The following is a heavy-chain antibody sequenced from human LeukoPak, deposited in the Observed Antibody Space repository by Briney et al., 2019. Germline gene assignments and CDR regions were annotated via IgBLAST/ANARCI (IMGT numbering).Heavy chain of an antibody. J-gene: IGHJ1*01. V-gene: IGHV3-23*01. D-gene: IGHD6-19*01. CDR2: ISGSGGST. CDR1: GFTFSSYA. CDR3: AKDLATYSRGWLVY. Sequence: PGGSLRLSCAASGFTFSSYAMSWVRQAPGKGLEWVAAISGSGGSTYYADSVKGRFTISRDNSKTTLYLQMNSLRAEDPAVSYCAKDLATYSRGWLVYWGQGPLVTVSS.